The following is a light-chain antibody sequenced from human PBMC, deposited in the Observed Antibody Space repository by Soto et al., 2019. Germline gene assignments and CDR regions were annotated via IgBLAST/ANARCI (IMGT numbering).Light chain of an antibody. V-gene: IGKV1-6*01. Sequence: AIAMTQSPSSLSASVGDRVTITCRASQGIRNDLGWYQQKPGKAPKFLIYGASSLQSGVPSRFSGSGSGTDFTLTINSLQPEDFATYYCLQDYNYPYTFGQGTKLEIK. CDR1: QGIRND. CDR3: LQDYNYPYT. CDR2: GAS. J-gene: IGKJ2*01.